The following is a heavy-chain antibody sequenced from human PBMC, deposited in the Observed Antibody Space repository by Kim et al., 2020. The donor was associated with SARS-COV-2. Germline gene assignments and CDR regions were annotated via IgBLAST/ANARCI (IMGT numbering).Heavy chain of an antibody. J-gene: IGHJ4*02. V-gene: IGHV3-73*01. CDR2: VGHKAHNYAT. CDR3: TSLITA. Sequence: GGSLRLSCAASGFTFSGSPIHWVRRAAGKGLEWVGRVGHKAHNYATTYGASVKGRFTISRDDSKNTAYLQMNSLKTEDTAVYYCTSLITAWGQGTLVTVSS. D-gene: IGHD6-25*01. CDR1: GFTFSGSP.